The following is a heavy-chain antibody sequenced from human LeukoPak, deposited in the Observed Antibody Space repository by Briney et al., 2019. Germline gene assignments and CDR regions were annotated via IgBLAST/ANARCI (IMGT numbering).Heavy chain of an antibody. CDR1: GCPISSYY. CDR3: AGGHYSNYVVY. V-gene: IGHV4-4*09. J-gene: IGHJ4*02. D-gene: IGHD4-11*01. CDR2: IYTSGST. Sequence: SETLSLTCTVSGCPISSYYWSWIRQPPGRGLEWIRYIYTSGSTNYKPSLKSRVTISVHTSKNQFSVKLSSVTAGDTAVYYCAGGHYSNYVVYWGERALVTVCS.